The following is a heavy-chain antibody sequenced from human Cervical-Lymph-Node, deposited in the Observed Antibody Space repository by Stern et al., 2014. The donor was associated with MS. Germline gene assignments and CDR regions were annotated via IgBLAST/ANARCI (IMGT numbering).Heavy chain of an antibody. V-gene: IGHV3-33*01. J-gene: IGHJ4*02. CDR2: IWFDGSNK. D-gene: IGHD6-13*01. CDR3: ARERAYSRSPFDY. Sequence: QVQLVQSGGGVVQPGGSLRLSCAASGFTFSTYGMHWVRQAPGKGLEWVAVIWFDGSNKYYGDSVQGRFTISRDNSKNTLSLEMNSLRVEDTAVYYCARERAYSRSPFDYWGQGTPVTVSS. CDR1: GFTFSTYG.